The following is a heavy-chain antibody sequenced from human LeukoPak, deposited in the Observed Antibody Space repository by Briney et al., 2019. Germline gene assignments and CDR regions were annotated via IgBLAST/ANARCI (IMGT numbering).Heavy chain of an antibody. D-gene: IGHD5-18*01. CDR1: GGSISSGDYY. V-gene: IGHV4-30-4*01. Sequence: PSETLSLTCTVSGGSISSGDYYWSWIRQPPGKGLEWIGYIYYSGSTYYNPSLKSRVTISVDTSKNQFSLKLSSVTAADTAVYYWARAENTAMFVGNYWGKGTLVTVSS. CDR2: IYYSGST. CDR3: ARAENTAMFVGNY. J-gene: IGHJ4*02.